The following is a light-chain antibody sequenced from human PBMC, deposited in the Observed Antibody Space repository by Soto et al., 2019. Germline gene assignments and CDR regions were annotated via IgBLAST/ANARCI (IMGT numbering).Light chain of an antibody. J-gene: IGLJ1*01. CDR2: DVS. CDR3: CSYAGSYSYV. V-gene: IGLV2-11*01. Sequence: QSVLTQPRSVSGSPGQSVTISCTGTSSDVGGYNYVSWYQQHPGKAPKLTIYDVSKRPSVVPDRFSGSKSGNTASLTISGLQAEDEADYYCCSYAGSYSYVFGTGTKVTVL. CDR1: SSDVGGYNY.